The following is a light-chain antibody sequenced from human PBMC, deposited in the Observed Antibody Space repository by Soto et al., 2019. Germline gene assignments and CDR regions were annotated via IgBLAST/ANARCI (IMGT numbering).Light chain of an antibody. CDR3: GTWDNLGAGGI. J-gene: IGLJ1*01. CDR2: DND. CDR1: SSNIGNNY. V-gene: IGLV1-51*01. Sequence: QSVLTQSPSVSAAPGQKVSISCSGSSSNIGNNYVSWYQQIPGAAPKVLIYDNDKRPSGIPDRFSGSKSGTSATLRITGLQTGDEADYYCGTWDNLGAGGIFGTGTKVTVL.